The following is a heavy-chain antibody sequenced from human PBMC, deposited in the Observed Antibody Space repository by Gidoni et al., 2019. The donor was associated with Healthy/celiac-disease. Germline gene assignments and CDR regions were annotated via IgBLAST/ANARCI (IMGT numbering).Heavy chain of an antibody. CDR1: GFSLSTSGVG. Sequence: QITLKESGPTLVTPTQTLTLTCTFSGFSLSTSGVGVGWIRQPPGKALEWLALMYWDDDKRYSPSLKSRLTITKDTSKNQVVLTMTNMDPVDTATYYCADRPEDEYSSSSGVAFDIWGQGTMVTVSS. V-gene: IGHV2-5*02. J-gene: IGHJ3*02. CDR3: ADRPEDEYSSSSGVAFDI. D-gene: IGHD6-6*01. CDR2: MYWDDDK.